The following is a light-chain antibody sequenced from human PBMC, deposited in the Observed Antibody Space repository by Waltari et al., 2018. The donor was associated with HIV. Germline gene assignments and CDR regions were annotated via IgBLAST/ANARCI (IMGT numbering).Light chain of an antibody. CDR1: QSVLYSSNSKNY. V-gene: IGKV4-1*01. CDR3: QQYYSTPRT. J-gene: IGKJ1*01. Sequence: DIVMTQSPDSLAVSLGERATINCKSSQSVLYSSNSKNYLAWYQQKPGQSPKLLIYWASTRESGVPDRFSGSGSGTDFTLTISSLQAGDVAVYYCQQYYSTPRTFGQGTKVEIK. CDR2: WAS.